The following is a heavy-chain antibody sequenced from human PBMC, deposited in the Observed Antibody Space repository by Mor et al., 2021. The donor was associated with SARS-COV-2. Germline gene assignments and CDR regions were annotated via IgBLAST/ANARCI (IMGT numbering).Heavy chain of an antibody. V-gene: IGHV4-39*01. CDR3: ARLGYSFDY. CDR2: IYYSGST. J-gene: IGHJ4*02. D-gene: IGHD4-4*01. Sequence: GSIYYSGSTYYNPSLKSRVTISVDTSKNQFSLKLSSVTAADTAVYYCARLGYSFDYWGQGTLV.